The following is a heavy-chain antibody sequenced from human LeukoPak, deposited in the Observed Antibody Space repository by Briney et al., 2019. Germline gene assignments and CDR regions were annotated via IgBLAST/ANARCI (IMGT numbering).Heavy chain of an antibody. CDR1: GFTFSSYA. CDR3: AREDYCSGGSCYSRFDY. Sequence: GGSLRLSCAASGFTFSSYAMRWVRQAPGKGLEWVAVISYDGSNKYYADSVKGRFTISRDNSKNTLYLQMNSLRAEDTAVYYCAREDYCSGGSCYSRFDYWGQGTLVTVSS. J-gene: IGHJ4*02. V-gene: IGHV3-30-3*01. CDR2: ISYDGSNK. D-gene: IGHD2-15*01.